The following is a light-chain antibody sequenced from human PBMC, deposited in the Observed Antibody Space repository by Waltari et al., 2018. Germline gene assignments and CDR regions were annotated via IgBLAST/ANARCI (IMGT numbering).Light chain of an antibody. CDR1: DSDVVAYDF. V-gene: IGLV2-14*01. CDR2: EVS. Sequence: QSALTQPASVSGSPGQSIPISCSGTDSDVVAYDFVPWYQQHPGKAPHLIIYEVSNRPSGISNRFSASKSGNTASLTISGLQAEDEADYYCSSYTTSSAPGVFGTGTRVTVL. CDR3: SSYTTSSAPGV. J-gene: IGLJ1*01.